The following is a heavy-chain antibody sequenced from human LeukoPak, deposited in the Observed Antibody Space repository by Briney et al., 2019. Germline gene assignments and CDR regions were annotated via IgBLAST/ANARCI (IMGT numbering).Heavy chain of an antibody. Sequence: ASVKVSCKASGYTFTGYYMHWVRQAPGQGLEWMGWINPNSGGTNYAQKFQGRVTMTRDTSISTAYMELSRLRSDDTAVYYCAREGPTGLEQLPPHYYYYMDVWGKGTTVTVSS. CDR3: AREGPTGLEQLPPHYYYYMDV. D-gene: IGHD6-6*01. J-gene: IGHJ6*03. CDR1: GYTFTGYY. CDR2: INPNSGGT. V-gene: IGHV1-2*02.